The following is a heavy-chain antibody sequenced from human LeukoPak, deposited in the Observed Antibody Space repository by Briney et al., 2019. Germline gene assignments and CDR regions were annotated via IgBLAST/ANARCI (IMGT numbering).Heavy chain of an antibody. CDR1: GGSISSYY. CDR3: ARVGRDDFWSGYYATPLKYYYYYYGMDV. J-gene: IGHJ6*02. Sequence: PSETLSLTCTVSGGSISSYYWSWIRQPPGKGLEWIGYIYYSGSTNYNPSLKSRVTISVDTSKNQFSLKLSSVTAADTAVYYCARVGRDDFWSGYYATPLKYYYYYYGMDVWGQGTTVTVSS. V-gene: IGHV4-59*01. CDR2: IYYSGST. D-gene: IGHD3-3*01.